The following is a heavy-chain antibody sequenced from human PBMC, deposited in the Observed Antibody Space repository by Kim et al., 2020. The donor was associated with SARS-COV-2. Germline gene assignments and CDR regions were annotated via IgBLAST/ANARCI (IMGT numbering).Heavy chain of an antibody. D-gene: IGHD6-19*01. V-gene: IGHV1-69*01. J-gene: IGHJ4*02. Sequence: CAQKFQGRVTITADESTSTAYMELSSLRSEDTAVYYCAREGLAVADPFDYWGQGTLVTVSS. CDR3: AREGLAVADPFDY.